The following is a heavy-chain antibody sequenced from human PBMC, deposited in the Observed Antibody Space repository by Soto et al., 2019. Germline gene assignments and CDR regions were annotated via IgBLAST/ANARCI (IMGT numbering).Heavy chain of an antibody. CDR3: ARDRIAGSKYYYGMDV. Sequence: QVQLVQSGAEGKKPGSSVRVSCKALGGTFSSYAFSWVRQAPGQGLEWRGGIIPIFGTENYPKKFQGRVTITADESTSTAYMELSSLRSEDTAVYYCARDRIAGSKYYYGMDVWGQGTTVTVSS. CDR1: GGTFSSYA. D-gene: IGHD6-13*01. V-gene: IGHV1-69*01. J-gene: IGHJ6*02. CDR2: IIPIFGTE.